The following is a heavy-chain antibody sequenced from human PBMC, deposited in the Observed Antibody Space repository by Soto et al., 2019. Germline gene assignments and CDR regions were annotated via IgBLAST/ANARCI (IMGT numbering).Heavy chain of an antibody. CDR2: IGGRGGNT. V-gene: IGHV3-23*01. Sequence: EVQLLESGGGLVQPGGSLSLSCAASGFIFNAYAMTWVRQAPGKALEWVSAIGGRGGNTYYAASVNGRFTISRDNSKDTVDLEMSRLRGDHTPVYFCTRVASHYINSAHNWAPAIPLNVSS. D-gene: IGHD4-4*01. CDR1: GFIFNAYA. CDR3: TRVASHYINSAHN. J-gene: IGHJ4*02.